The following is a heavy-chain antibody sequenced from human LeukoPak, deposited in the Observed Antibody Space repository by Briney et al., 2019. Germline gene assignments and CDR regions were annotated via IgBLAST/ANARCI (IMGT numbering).Heavy chain of an antibody. D-gene: IGHD6-19*01. CDR3: ARDQAVAGTTDAFDP. J-gene: IGHJ3*01. CDR2: INANSGGT. Sequence: ASVKVSCKASGYIFTGYYMHWVRQAPGQGLEWMGWINANSGGTKYAQKFQGRVTMTRDTSISTAYMELSSLRSDDTAVYYCARDQAVAGTTDAFDPWGQGTMVTVSS. V-gene: IGHV1-2*02. CDR1: GYIFTGYY.